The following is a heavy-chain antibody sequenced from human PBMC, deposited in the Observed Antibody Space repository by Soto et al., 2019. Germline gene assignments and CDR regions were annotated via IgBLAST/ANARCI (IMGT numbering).Heavy chain of an antibody. J-gene: IGHJ6*02. CDR1: EYSFTTTW. V-gene: IGHV5-51*01. CDR3: ARHRYSALKDYGMDV. CDR2: IYPGDSDI. D-gene: IGHD6-13*01. Sequence: PGESLKSSCKGSEYSFTTTWIGWVRQPTGKGLEWTGIIYPGDSDIRYSPSFQGRVSISADTSISTAYLQWSSLKASDTAIYYCARHRYSALKDYGMDVWGQGTTVTAS.